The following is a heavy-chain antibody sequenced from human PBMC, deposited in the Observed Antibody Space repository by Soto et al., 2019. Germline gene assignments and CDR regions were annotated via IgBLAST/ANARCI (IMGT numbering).Heavy chain of an antibody. J-gene: IGHJ5*02. Sequence: SETLSLTCTVSGGSISSGGYYWSWIRQHPGKGLEWIGYIYYSGSTYYNPSLKSRVTISVDTSKNQFSLKLSSVTAADTAVYYCARTERLSLNGIFGVVTTNWFDPWGQGTLVTVSS. D-gene: IGHD3-3*01. CDR2: IYYSGST. CDR3: ARTERLSLNGIFGVVTTNWFDP. CDR1: GGSISSGGYY. V-gene: IGHV4-31*03.